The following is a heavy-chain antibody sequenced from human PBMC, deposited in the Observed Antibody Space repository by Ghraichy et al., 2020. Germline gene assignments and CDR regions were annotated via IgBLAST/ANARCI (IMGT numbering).Heavy chain of an antibody. Sequence: SETLSLTCTVSGGSISSYYWSWFRQPPGKGLEWIGNIFYSGSTNYNHSLKSRVTISVDTSKNQFSLNLSSVTAADTAVYSCARARRGQQLVQDWYFNRWGRGTRVTFSS. D-gene: IGHD6-13*01. J-gene: IGHJ2*01. V-gene: IGHV4-59*01. CDR3: ARARRGQQLVQDWYFNR. CDR2: IFYSGST. CDR1: GGSISSYY.